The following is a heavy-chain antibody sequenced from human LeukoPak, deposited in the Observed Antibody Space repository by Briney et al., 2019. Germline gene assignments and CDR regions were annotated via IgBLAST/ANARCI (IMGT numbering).Heavy chain of an antibody. CDR1: GGSISSTIYY. CDR2: VYFSGSS. J-gene: IGHJ4*02. V-gene: IGHV4-39*07. CDR3: ARRAHYYDSSGYRDAVDY. D-gene: IGHD3-22*01. Sequence: SETLSLTCTVSGGSISSTIYYWGWIRQPPGKGLEWMGSVYFSGSSYYNPSLKSRVTISVATSENHFYLKLNSVTAADTAVYYCARRAHYYDSSGYRDAVDYWGQGTLVTVSS.